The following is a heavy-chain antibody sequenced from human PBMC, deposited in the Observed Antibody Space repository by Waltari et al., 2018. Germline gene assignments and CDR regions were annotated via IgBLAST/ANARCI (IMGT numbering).Heavy chain of an antibody. D-gene: IGHD3-16*01. CDR3: AKDGATTFDD. CDR2: IYAGGTT. J-gene: IGHJ4*02. Sequence: EVQLLESGGGLVQPGGSLRLSCAASGFPFNTYAINWVRQAPGKGLEWVSVIYAGGTTDYADSVKSRFSISRDNFKNTVDLQMNGLTSEDTGIYYCAKDGATTFDDWGQGTLVTVSS. V-gene: IGHV3-23*03. CDR1: GFPFNTYA.